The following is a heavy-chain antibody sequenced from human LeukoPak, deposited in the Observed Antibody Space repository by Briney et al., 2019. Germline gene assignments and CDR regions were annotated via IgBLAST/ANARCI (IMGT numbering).Heavy chain of an antibody. D-gene: IGHD2-2*01. CDR1: GGSISSSDW. Sequence: SETLSLTCAVSGGSISSSDWWSWVRQPPGRGLEWIGYIWRSDHTNYNPSLKSRVTMSLDKSKNQFSLKLSSVTAADTAVYYCARDPHCSTTNCPFDSWGQGTLVTVSS. J-gene: IGHJ4*02. CDR2: IWRSDHT. V-gene: IGHV4-4*02. CDR3: ARDPHCSTTNCPFDS.